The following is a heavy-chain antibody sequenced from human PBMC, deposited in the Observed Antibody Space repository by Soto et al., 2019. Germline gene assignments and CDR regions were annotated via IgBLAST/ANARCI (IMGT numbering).Heavy chain of an antibody. Sequence: QVQLQESGPGLVKPSQTLSLSCTVSGGSISSGDYYWNWIRQHPAKGLEWIGYIYYSGSTSYNPSIQSPVTISVDSTKKQFSLKRSSVTAADTAVYYCARGAVGCSGGNCFHDWFDPWGQGTLVTVSS. CDR3: ARGAVGCSGGNCFHDWFDP. CDR2: IYYSGST. D-gene: IGHD2-15*01. V-gene: IGHV4-31*01. CDR1: GGSISSGDYY. J-gene: IGHJ5*02.